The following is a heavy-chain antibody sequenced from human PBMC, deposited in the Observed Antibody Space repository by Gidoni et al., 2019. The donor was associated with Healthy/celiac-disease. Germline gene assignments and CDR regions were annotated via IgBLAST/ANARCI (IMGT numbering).Heavy chain of an antibody. CDR1: GFTFSRYA. J-gene: IGHJ4*02. V-gene: IGHV3-30-3*01. CDR3: ARGGDLVVPAAYLDY. Sequence: QVQLVESGGGVVQPGRSLRLSCAASGFTFSRYAMHWVRQAPGKGLEWVAVISYDGSNKYYADSVKGRFTISRDNSKNTLYLQMNSLRAEDTAVYYCARGGDLVVPAAYLDYWGQGTLVTVSS. CDR2: ISYDGSNK. D-gene: IGHD2-2*01.